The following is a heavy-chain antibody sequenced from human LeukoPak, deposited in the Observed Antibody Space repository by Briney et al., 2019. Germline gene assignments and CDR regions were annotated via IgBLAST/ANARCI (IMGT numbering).Heavy chain of an antibody. V-gene: IGHV5-51*03. J-gene: IGHJ6*03. CDR2: IYPGDSDT. CDR1: GYSFTSYW. CDR3: ARPDSSSWYYMDV. Sequence: GESLKISCKGSGYSFTSYWIGWVRQMPGKGLEWMGIIYPGDSDTRYSPSFRGQVTISADESISTAYLQWSSLKASDTAMYYCARPDSSSWYYMDVWGKGTTVTVSS. D-gene: IGHD6-13*01.